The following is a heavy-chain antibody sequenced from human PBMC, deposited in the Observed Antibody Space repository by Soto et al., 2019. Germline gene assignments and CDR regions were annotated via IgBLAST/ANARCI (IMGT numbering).Heavy chain of an antibody. J-gene: IGHJ3*01. Sequence: PSETLSLTCTVSGFSISSYYWSWIRQPPGKGLEWIGYIYYSGSTNYNPSLKSRVTISVDTSKNQFSLKLSSVTAADTAVYYCARVWGGAFDFWGQGTMVTVSS. CDR2: IYYSGST. V-gene: IGHV4-59*01. D-gene: IGHD3-10*01. CDR1: GFSISSYY. CDR3: ARVWGGAFDF.